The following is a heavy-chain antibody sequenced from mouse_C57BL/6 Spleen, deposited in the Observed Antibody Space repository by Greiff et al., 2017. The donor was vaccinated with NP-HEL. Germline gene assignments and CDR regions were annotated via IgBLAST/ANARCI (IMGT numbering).Heavy chain of an antibody. CDR2: IYPGSGST. D-gene: IGHD1-1*02. J-gene: IGHJ1*03. Sequence: QVQLQQPGAELVKPGASVKMSCKASGYTFTSYWITWVKQRPGQGLAWIGDIYPGSGSTNYNEKFKSKATLTVDTSSSTAYMQLSSLTSEDSAVYYSGRRWGSDWYFDVWGTGTTVTVSS. CDR1: GYTFTSYW. V-gene: IGHV1-55*01. CDR3: GRRWGSDWYFDV.